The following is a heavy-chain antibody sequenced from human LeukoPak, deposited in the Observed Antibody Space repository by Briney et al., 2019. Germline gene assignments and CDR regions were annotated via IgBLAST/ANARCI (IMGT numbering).Heavy chain of an antibody. V-gene: IGHV1-18*01. CDR1: GYTFTSYG. CDR2: ISAYNGNT. D-gene: IGHD6-13*01. Sequence: ASVKVSCKASGYTFTSYGISWVRQAPGQGLEWMGWISAYNGNTNYAQKLQGRVTMTTDTSTSTAYMELRSLRSDDTAVYICARSESLLVPLDYWGQGTLVTVSS. CDR3: ARSESLLVPLDY. J-gene: IGHJ4*02.